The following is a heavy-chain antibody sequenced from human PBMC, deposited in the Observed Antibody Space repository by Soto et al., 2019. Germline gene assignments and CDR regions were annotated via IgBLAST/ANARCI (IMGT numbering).Heavy chain of an antibody. CDR1: GISLSNYW. J-gene: IGHJ4*02. D-gene: IGHD2-15*01. CDR3: TKDTFGGRDS. CDR2: INPESTTI. V-gene: IGHV3-74*01. Sequence: EAQLVESGGGLVKPGGSLRLSCTASGISLSNYWMHWVRQAPGKGLVWVSRINPESTTITYADSVKGRFTISRDNAENTLFLHMNSLSAGDTGVYYCTKDTFGGRDSWGQGTLVTVSS.